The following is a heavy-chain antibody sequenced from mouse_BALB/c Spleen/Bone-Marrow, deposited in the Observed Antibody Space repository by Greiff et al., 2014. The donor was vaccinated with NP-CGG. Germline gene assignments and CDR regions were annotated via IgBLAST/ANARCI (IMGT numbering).Heavy chain of an antibody. V-gene: IGHV1S22*01. Sequence: LQQSGSELVRPGASVKLSCKASGYTFTSYWMHWVKQRPGQGLEWIGSNYPGSGSTNYDEKFKSKATLTVDTSSSTAYMQLSSLTSEDSAVYFCTREDRDWYFDVWGAGTTVTVSS. CDR3: TREDRDWYFDV. CDR2: NYPGSGST. J-gene: IGHJ1*01. CDR1: GYTFTSYW.